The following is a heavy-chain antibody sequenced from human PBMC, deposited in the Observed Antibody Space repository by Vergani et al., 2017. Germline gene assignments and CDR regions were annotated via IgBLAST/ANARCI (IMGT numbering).Heavy chain of an antibody. CDR3: ARLCLRYDILTGSVFDY. J-gene: IGHJ4*02. CDR2: IYYSGST. CDR1: GGSISSYY. Sequence: QVQLQESGPGLVKPSETLSLTCTVSGGSISSYYWSWIRQPPGKGLEWIGYIYYSGSTNYNPSLKSRVTISVDTSKNQFSLKLSSVTAADTAVYYCARLCLRYDILTGSVFDYWGQGTLVTVSS. V-gene: IGHV4-59*01. D-gene: IGHD3-9*01.